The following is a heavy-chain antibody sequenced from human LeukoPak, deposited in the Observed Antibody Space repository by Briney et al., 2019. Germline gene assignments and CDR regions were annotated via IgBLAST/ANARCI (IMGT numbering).Heavy chain of an antibody. CDR1: GFTFSSYA. CDR2: ISGSGGST. D-gene: IGHD3-22*01. CDR3: AKDIYYDSSGYYSYYFDY. V-gene: IGHV3-23*01. Sequence: GGSLRLSCAASGFTFSSYAMSWVRQAPGKGLEWVSAISGSGGSTYYADSVKGRFTISRDNAKNSLYLQMNSLRAEDTALYYCAKDIYYDSSGYYSYYFDYWGQGTLVTVSS. J-gene: IGHJ4*02.